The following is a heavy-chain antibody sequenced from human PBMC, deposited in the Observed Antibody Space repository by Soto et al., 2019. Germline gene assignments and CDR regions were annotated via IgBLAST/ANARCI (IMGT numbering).Heavy chain of an antibody. V-gene: IGHV4-31*03. Sequence: QVQLQESGPGLVRPSQSLSLTCTVSGGSISSGGYYWSWIRQHPGKGLAWIGYIHHSGSTFYNPSLKSRVTVSVDTTKNQFSLEVTSLTAPDSSVYYCARVPQYYYCLSDYHIANCFDYWGQGTRVIVS. CDR2: IHHSGST. J-gene: IGHJ4*02. CDR3: ARVPQYYYCLSDYHIANCFDY. D-gene: IGHD3-3*01. CDR1: GGSISSGGYY.